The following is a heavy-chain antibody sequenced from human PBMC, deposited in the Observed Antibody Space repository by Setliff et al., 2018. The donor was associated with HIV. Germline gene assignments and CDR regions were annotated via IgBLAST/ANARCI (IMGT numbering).Heavy chain of an antibody. J-gene: IGHJ6*03. D-gene: IGHD2-15*01. CDR3: ARGGGSRAATSSYYYMDV. V-gene: IGHV4-31*03. Sequence: PSETLSLTCTVSGGSISIGGYDWGWIRQHPGKGLEWIGYIYHNGSTYYNPSLKSRVIISVDTSKNQFSLKLSSVTAADTAVYYCARGGGSRAATSSYYYMDVWGKGTTVTVSS. CDR1: GGSISIGGYD. CDR2: IYHNGST.